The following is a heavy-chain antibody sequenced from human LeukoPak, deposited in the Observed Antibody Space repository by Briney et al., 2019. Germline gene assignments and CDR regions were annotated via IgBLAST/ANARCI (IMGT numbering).Heavy chain of an antibody. CDR1: GGSISSYY. CDR3: ARDCLVVVPAAILNWFDP. D-gene: IGHD2-2*01. J-gene: IGHJ5*02. V-gene: IGHV4-4*07. CDR2: IYTSAST. Sequence: SETPSLTCTVSGGSISSYYWSWIRQPPGKGLEWIGRIYTSASTNYNPSLKSGVTISVDTSKNQFSLKLSSVTAADTAVYYCARDCLVVVPAAILNWFDPWGQGTLVTVSS.